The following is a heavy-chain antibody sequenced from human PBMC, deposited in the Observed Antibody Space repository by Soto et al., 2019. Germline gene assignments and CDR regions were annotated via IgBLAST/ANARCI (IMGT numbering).Heavy chain of an antibody. Sequence: QVQLVQSGAEVKKPGASVKVSCKASGYTFTSYGITWVRQAPGQGLEWMGWISAYNGNTNYAQKLQGRVTMTTDTDMSIAYMAQRSPRVADTVVYYCSQDKEDIVVVAAVLGLDYDYCVDVWGRGTTVTVSS. CDR2: ISAYNGNT. CDR3: SQDKEDIVVVAAVLGLDYDYCVDV. D-gene: IGHD2-2*01. CDR1: GYTFTSYG. J-gene: IGHJ6*01. V-gene: IGHV1-18*01.